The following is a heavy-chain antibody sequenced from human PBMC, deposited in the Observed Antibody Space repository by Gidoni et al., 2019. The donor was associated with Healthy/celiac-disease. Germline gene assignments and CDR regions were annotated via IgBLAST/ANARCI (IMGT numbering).Heavy chain of an antibody. J-gene: IGHJ6*03. Sequence: EVQLVESGGGLVKPGGSLRLSCAASGFTFRSYSMNWVRQAPGKGLEWVSSISSSSSYIYYADSVKGRFTISRDNAKNSLYLQMNSLRAEDTAVYYCARGKQQLVPYYYYMDVWGKGTTVTVSS. CDR1: GFTFRSYS. V-gene: IGHV3-21*01. CDR2: ISSSSSYI. CDR3: ARGKQQLVPYYYYMDV. D-gene: IGHD6-13*01.